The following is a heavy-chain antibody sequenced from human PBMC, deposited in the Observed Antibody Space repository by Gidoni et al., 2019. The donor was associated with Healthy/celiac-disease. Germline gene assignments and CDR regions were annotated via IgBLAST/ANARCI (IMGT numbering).Heavy chain of an antibody. CDR1: GGSISSSSHY. J-gene: IGHJ4*02. D-gene: IGHD5-18*01. V-gene: IGHV4-39*01. CDR3: VRMVNQPWDNYFDY. CDR2: IYYSGST. Sequence: QLQLQESGPGLVKPSETLSLTCTVSGGSISSSSHYWGWIRQPPGKGLEWIGSIYYSGSTYYNPSLKSRVTISVDTSKNQFSLKLSSVTAADTAVYYCVRMVNQPWDNYFDYWGQGTLVTVSS.